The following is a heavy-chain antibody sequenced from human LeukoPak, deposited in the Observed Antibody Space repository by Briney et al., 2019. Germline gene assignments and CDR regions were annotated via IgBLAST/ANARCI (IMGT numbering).Heavy chain of an antibody. V-gene: IGHV1-2*02. CDR1: GYTFSDYY. J-gene: IGHJ5*01. CDR2: INPNSGGT. CDR3: MREVGSINWYAY. D-gene: IGHD6-13*01. Sequence: ASVKVSCKASGYTFSDYYMHWVRQAPGQGLEWIGWINPNSGGTNYAQKFQGRVTMTRDTSISTAYIGVSRLRSDDTAVYYCMREVGSINWYAYWGQGTLVTVSS.